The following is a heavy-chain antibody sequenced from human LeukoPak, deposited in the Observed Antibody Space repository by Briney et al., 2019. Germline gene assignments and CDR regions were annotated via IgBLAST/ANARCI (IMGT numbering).Heavy chain of an antibody. Sequence: SETLSLTCAVYGGSSSGYYWSWIRQPPGKGLEWIGEINHSGSTNYNPSLKSRVTISVDTSKNQFSLKLSSVTAADTAVYYCARVGSWYGKYFQHWGQGTLVTVSS. D-gene: IGHD6-13*01. J-gene: IGHJ1*01. CDR1: GGSSSGYY. CDR3: ARVGSWYGKYFQH. V-gene: IGHV4-34*01. CDR2: INHSGST.